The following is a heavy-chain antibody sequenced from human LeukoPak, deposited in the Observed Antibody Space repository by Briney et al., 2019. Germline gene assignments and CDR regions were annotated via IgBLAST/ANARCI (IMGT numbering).Heavy chain of an antibody. Sequence: GGSLRLSCAASGFTFSSYGMHWVRQAPGKGLEWVAVIWYDGSNKYYADSVKGRFTISRDNSKNTLYLQVNSLRAEDTAVYYCARKAVTQYYFDYWGQGTLVTVSS. V-gene: IGHV3-33*01. CDR2: IWYDGSNK. D-gene: IGHD2-21*02. J-gene: IGHJ4*02. CDR1: GFTFSSYG. CDR3: ARKAVTQYYFDY.